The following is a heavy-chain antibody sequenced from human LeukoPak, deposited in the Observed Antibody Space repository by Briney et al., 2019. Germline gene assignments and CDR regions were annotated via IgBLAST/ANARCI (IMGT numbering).Heavy chain of an antibody. Sequence: GGSLRLSCAASGFTVSSNYMSWVRQAPGKGLEWVSVIYSGGSTYYADSVKGRFTISRDNSKNTLYLQMNSLKAEDTAVYYCAKALSGRYYFDYWGQGTLVTVSS. D-gene: IGHD6-19*01. V-gene: IGHV3-53*05. J-gene: IGHJ4*02. CDR3: AKALSGRYYFDY. CDR1: GFTVSSNY. CDR2: IYSGGST.